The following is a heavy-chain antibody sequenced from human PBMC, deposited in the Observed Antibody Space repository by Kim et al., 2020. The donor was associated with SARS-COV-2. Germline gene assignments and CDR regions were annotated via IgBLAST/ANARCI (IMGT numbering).Heavy chain of an antibody. J-gene: IGHJ6*02. CDR3: ARGSGSYVIYYYYGMDV. D-gene: IGHD3-10*01. CDR1: GYTFTSYG. CDR2: ISAYNGNT. Sequence: ASVKVSCKASGYTFTSYGISWVRQAPGQGLEWMGWISAYNGNTNYAQKLQGRVTMTTDTSTSTAYMELRSRRSDDTAVYYCARGSGSYVIYYYYGMDVWGQGTTLTVSS. V-gene: IGHV1-18*04.